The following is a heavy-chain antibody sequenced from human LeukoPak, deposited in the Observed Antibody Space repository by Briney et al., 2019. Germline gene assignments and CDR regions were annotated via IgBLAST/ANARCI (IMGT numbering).Heavy chain of an antibody. CDR1: GFTFSSYS. CDR2: ISSSSSYI. CDR3: ATGTTVTTNDY. V-gene: IGHV3-21*01. J-gene: IGHJ4*02. Sequence: PGGSLRFSCAASGFTFSSYSMNWVRQAPGKGLEWVSSISSSSSYIYYADSMKGRFTISRDNAKNSLYLQMNSLRAEDTAVYYCATGTTVTTNDYWGQGTLVTVSS. D-gene: IGHD4-11*01.